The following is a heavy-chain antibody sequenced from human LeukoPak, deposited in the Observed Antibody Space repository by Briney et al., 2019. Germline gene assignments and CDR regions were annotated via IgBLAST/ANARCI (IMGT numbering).Heavy chain of an antibody. J-gene: IGHJ4*02. CDR3: ARRANTAPPYYFDY. CDR2: VYYSGGT. CDR1: GGSISSYY. D-gene: IGHD5-18*01. Sequence: SETPSLTCTVSGGSISSYYWNWIRQPPGKGLEWIGYVYYSGGTNYNPSLKSRVTISLDTSKNQFSLKLSSVTAADTAVYYCARRANTAPPYYFDYWGQGTLVTVSS. V-gene: IGHV4-59*01.